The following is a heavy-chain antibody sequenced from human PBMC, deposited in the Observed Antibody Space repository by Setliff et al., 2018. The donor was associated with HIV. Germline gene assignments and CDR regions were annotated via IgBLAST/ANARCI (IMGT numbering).Heavy chain of an antibody. V-gene: IGHV3-23*01. J-gene: IGHJ6*02. D-gene: IGHD6-13*01. CDR1: GITFSSYV. CDR2: ISGTGGSP. Sequence: LRLSCEASGITFSSYVMSWVRQAPGQGLEWVSGISGTGGSPYYADSVKGRFTISRDNSKNTLFLQMDSLRPEDTAVYYCARDCRVGWVFTYGMDVWGQGTLVTVSS. CDR3: ARDCRVGWVFTYGMDV.